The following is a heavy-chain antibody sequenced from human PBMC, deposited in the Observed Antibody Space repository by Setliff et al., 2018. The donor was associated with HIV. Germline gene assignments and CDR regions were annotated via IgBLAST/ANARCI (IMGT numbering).Heavy chain of an antibody. CDR1: GFTFSSYS. Sequence: PGGSLRLSCAASGFTFSSYSMNWVRQAPGKGLEWVSSISSSSSYIYYADSVTGRFTISRDNAKNSLYLQMNSLRAEDTAVYYCARGALRYYYDSSGYWAQDYWGQGTLVTVSS. CDR3: ARGALRYYYDSSGYWAQDY. D-gene: IGHD3-22*01. V-gene: IGHV3-21*01. J-gene: IGHJ4*02. CDR2: ISSSSSYI.